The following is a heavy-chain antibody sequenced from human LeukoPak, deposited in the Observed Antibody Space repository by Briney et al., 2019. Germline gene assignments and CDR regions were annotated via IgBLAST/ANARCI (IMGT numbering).Heavy chain of an antibody. J-gene: IGHJ4*02. CDR2: INSDGSST. CDR3: ARGLNCSGGNCYSYYFDY. Sequence: GGSLRLSCAASGFTFSTYWMHWVRQAPGKGLVWVSRINSDGSSTSYADSVKGRYTISRDNAKNSLHPQMNSLRAEDTAVYYCARGLNCSGGNCYSYYFDYWGQGTLVTVSS. D-gene: IGHD2-15*01. V-gene: IGHV3-74*01. CDR1: GFTFSTYW.